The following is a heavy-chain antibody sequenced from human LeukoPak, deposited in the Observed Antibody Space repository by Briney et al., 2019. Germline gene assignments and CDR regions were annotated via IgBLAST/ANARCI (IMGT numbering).Heavy chain of an antibody. D-gene: IGHD3-10*01. J-gene: IGHJ4*02. CDR1: GYTFTSYG. CDR3: ARTHPLNYYGSGSSPDY. CDR2: ISAYNGNT. V-gene: IGHV1-18*01. Sequence: GASVKVSCKASGYTFTSYGISWVRQAPGQGLEWMGWISAYNGNTNYAQKLQGRVTMTTDTSTSTAYMELRSLRSDDTAVYYCARTHPLNYYGSGSSPDYWGQGTLVTVSS.